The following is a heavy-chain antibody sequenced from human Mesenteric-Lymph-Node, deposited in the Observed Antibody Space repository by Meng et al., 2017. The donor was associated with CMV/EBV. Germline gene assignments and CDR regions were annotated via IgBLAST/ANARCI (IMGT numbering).Heavy chain of an antibody. CDR2: ISSSSSTI. CDR3: ARVGDYYGMDV. D-gene: IGHD3-10*01. J-gene: IGHJ6*02. Sequence: GESLKISCVASGFAFSDHWMAWVRQAPGKGLEWVSYISSSSSTIYYADSVKGRFTISRDNAKNSLYLQMNSLRAEDTAVYYCARVGDYYGMDVWGQGTTVTVSS. V-gene: IGHV3-48*04. CDR1: GFAFSDHW.